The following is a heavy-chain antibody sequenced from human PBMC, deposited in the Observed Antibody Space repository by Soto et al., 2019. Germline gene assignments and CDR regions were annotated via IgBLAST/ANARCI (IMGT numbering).Heavy chain of an antibody. CDR2: VYWNDDK. Sequence: KESGPTLLKPTQTLTLTCTFSGFSLTTSGVGVGWFRRPPGKALEWLALVYWNDDKRYSPSLKNRLTITRDTSKSQVVLTMTNMDPVDTATYYCPHYMTTMNTGYFGYWGQGTLVTVSS. J-gene: IGHJ4*02. CDR1: GFSLTTSGVG. D-gene: IGHD4-17*01. CDR3: PHYMTTMNTGYFGY. V-gene: IGHV2-5*01.